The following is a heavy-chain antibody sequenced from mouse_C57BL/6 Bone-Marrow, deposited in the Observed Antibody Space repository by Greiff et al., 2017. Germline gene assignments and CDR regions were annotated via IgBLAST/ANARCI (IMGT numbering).Heavy chain of an antibody. CDR2: IYPRDGST. Sequence: VQLKESGPELVKPGASVKLSCKASGYTFTSYDINWVKQRPGQGLEWIGWIYPRDGSTKYNEKFKGKATLTVDTSSSTAYMELHSLTSEDSAVYFCAREFITTVVATEYFDVWGTGTTVTVSS. J-gene: IGHJ1*03. V-gene: IGHV1-85*01. CDR3: AREFITTVVATEYFDV. D-gene: IGHD1-1*01. CDR1: GYTFTSYD.